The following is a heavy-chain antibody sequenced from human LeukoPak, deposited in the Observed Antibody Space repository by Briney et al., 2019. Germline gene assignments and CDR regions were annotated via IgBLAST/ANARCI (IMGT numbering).Heavy chain of an antibody. D-gene: IGHD5-18*01. Sequence: GGSLRLAWAASGFTVRSDGMRWVRQAGGGGLEWVSAVSGSGSSTYYADSVKGRFTISRDYSKNTLYLQMNSLRAEDTAVYYCAKDRAAGYSYGYDAFDIWGQGTMVTVSS. CDR1: GFTVRSDG. V-gene: IGHV3-23*01. J-gene: IGHJ3*02. CDR3: AKDRAAGYSYGYDAFDI. CDR2: VSGSGSST.